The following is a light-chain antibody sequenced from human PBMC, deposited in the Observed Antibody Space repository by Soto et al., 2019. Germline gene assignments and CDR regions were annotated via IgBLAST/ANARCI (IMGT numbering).Light chain of an antibody. V-gene: IGLV2-14*01. J-gene: IGLJ1*01. CDR1: SSDVGGYNY. CDR2: DVS. CDR3: NSYKRSSTYV. Sequence: QSALTQPASVSGSPGQSITISCTGTSSDVGGYNYVSWYQQHPGKAPKLVIYDVSNRPSVVSNRFSGSKSGNTASLTISGLQAEDEADYYCNSYKRSSTYVFGTGTKVTVL.